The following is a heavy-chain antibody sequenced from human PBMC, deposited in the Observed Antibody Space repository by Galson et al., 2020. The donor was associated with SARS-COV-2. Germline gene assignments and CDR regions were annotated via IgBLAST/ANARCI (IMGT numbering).Heavy chain of an antibody. V-gene: IGHV1-2*04. Sequence: ASVKVSCKASGYTFTGYYIPWVRQAPGQGLEWMGWINPNSGGTTYAQKFQGWVTMTRDTSISTAYMELSRLRSDDTAVYYCARARGGDYCSSPSCSIYYMDVWGKGTTVTVSS. D-gene: IGHD2-2*01. CDR3: ARARGGDYCSSPSCSIYYMDV. CDR2: INPNSGGT. CDR1: GYTFTGYY. J-gene: IGHJ6*03.